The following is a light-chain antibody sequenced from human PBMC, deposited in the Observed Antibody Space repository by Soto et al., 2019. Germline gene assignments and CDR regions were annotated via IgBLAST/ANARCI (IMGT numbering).Light chain of an antibody. CDR1: QSVRSSY. CDR3: QQYGTSPWT. CDR2: GAS. Sequence: EIVLTQSPGTLSLSPGERATLSCRASQSVRSSYLAWYQQRPGQAPRLLLYGASSRATGISDRFSGSGSGTDFPLTISRLEPEDFAVYYCQQYGTSPWTFGQGTKVEIK. V-gene: IGKV3-20*01. J-gene: IGKJ1*01.